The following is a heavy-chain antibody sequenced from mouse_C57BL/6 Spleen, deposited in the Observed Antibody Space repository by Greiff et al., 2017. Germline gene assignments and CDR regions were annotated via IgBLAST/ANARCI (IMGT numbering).Heavy chain of an antibody. CDR3: TGYYKYYFDY. D-gene: IGHD2-3*01. J-gene: IGHJ2*01. CDR2: INPNNGGT. CDR1: GYTFTDYY. V-gene: IGHV1-26*01. Sequence: VQLQQSGPELVKPGASVKISCKASGYTFTDYYMNWVKQSHGKSLEWIGDINPNNGGTSYNQKFKGKATLTVDKSSSTAYMDLRSLTSEDSAVYYCTGYYKYYFDYWGQGTTLTVSS.